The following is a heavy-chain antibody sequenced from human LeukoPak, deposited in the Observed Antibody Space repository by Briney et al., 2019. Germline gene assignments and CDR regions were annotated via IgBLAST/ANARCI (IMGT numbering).Heavy chain of an antibody. D-gene: IGHD2-2*01. J-gene: IGHJ4*02. CDR1: GYSISSGRY. CDR2: VFHSGTT. Sequence: SGTLSLTCAVSGYSISSGRYWGWIRQPPGKGLEWIGSVFHSGTTYYNPSLTSRVTISVDTSKDQFSLNLRSVTAADTAVYYCARSLSTAGIDYWGQGTLVTVSS. V-gene: IGHV4-38-2*01. CDR3: ARSLSTAGIDY.